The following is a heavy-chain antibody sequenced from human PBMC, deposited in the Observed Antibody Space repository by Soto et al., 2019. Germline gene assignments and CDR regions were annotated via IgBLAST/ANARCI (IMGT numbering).Heavy chain of an antibody. CDR1: ESTFSNYW. Sequence: PGESLNISCKGSESTFSNYWIGWARQMPGKGLEWMGIINPGNSDARYSPYFQGQVTISADKSISTAYLQWSSLKASDTAMYYCARQLHHGYSSSYYVMDVWGQGTTVSVSS. J-gene: IGHJ6*02. V-gene: IGHV5-51*01. D-gene: IGHD6-19*01. CDR2: INPGNSDA. CDR3: ARQLHHGYSSSYYVMDV.